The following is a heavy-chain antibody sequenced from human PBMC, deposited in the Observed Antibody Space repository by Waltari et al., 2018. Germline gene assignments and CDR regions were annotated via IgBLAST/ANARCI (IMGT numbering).Heavy chain of an antibody. Sequence: WAASGFSFSNYDMNWVRQAPGKGLEWVSYISSGGSTIYYADSMKGRFTVSRDNAKNSVHLQMNSLRAGDTAMYYCASLEGTTVIGGYWGQGTLVTVSS. J-gene: IGHJ4*02. CDR3: ASLEGTTVIGGY. D-gene: IGHD2-21*01. CDR1: GFSFSNYD. V-gene: IGHV3-48*03. CDR2: ISSGGSTI.